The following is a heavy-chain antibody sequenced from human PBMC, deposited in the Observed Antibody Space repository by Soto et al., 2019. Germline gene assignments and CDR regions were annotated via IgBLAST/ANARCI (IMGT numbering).Heavy chain of an antibody. CDR2: INPSGGST. J-gene: IGHJ6*02. V-gene: IGHV1-46*01. CDR3: AREGSADYGSYGMDV. CDR1: GYTFTSYY. Sequence: QVQLVQSGAEVKKPGASVKVSCKASGYTFTSYYMHWVRQAPGQGLEWMGIINPSGGSTSYAQKFQGRVTMTRDTFISTAYMELSSLQSDDTAVYYCAREGSADYGSYGMDVWGQGTTVTVSS. D-gene: IGHD4-17*01.